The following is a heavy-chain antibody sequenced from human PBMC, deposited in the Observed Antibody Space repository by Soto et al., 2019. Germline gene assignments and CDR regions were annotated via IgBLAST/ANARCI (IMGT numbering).Heavy chain of an antibody. J-gene: IGHJ4*02. D-gene: IGHD2-8*01. CDR1: GGSISSYY. CDR2: IYHSGST. Sequence: SGTLSLTCTVSGGSISSYYWSWIRQPPGKGLEWIGYIYHSGSTNYNPSLKSRVTMAVDTSKNQFSLKLSSVTAADTAVYYCARAPARGSNEFDYWGQGTPVTVSS. V-gene: IGHV4-59*01. CDR3: ARAPARGSNEFDY.